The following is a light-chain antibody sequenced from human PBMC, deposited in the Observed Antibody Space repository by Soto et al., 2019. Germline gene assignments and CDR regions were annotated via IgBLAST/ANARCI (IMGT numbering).Light chain of an antibody. CDR3: QQGDSFPIT. CDR1: QSISSW. J-gene: IGKJ5*01. V-gene: IGKV1-12*01. Sequence: DIQMTQSPSSVSASVGDRVTITGRASQSISSWLAWYQQKPGTVPKLLIYAASRLQSGVPSRFSGSGAGTEFTLPIPSLQTEDFGTYYCQQGDSFPITFGQGTRLEIK. CDR2: AAS.